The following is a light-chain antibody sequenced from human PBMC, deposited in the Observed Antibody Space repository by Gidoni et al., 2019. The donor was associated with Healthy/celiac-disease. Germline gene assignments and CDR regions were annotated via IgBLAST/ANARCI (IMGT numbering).Light chain of an antibody. CDR3: QQYGSSPPYT. CDR1: KSVSSSY. CDR2: GAS. J-gene: IGKJ2*01. V-gene: IGKV3-20*01. Sequence: IVLTHSPGTLSLSPGERATLSSRASKSVSSSYLAWYQQKPGQAPRLLIYGASSSATGIPDRFSGSGSGTDVTLTISRLEPEDFAVYYCQQYGSSPPYTFGQGTKLEIK.